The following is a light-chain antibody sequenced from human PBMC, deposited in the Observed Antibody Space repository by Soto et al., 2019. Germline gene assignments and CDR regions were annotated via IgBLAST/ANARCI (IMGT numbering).Light chain of an antibody. J-gene: IGKJ2*01. CDR2: GAS. V-gene: IGKV3-15*01. Sequence: EIVMTQSPATLSVSPGERATLSCRASQSVNINLAWYQQKLGHAPRLLIYGASTRATGIPARFSGSGSGTEFTHTISCLQSEDCTIYYCQQYNDWPYTFGQGTKVEI. CDR3: QQYNDWPYT. CDR1: QSVNIN.